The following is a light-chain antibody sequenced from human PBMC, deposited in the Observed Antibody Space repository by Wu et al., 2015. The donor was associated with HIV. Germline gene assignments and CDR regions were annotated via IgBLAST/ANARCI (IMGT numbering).Light chain of an antibody. V-gene: IGKV3-20*01. CDR2: GAT. J-gene: IGKJ5*01. CDR1: HSVSSQS. CDR3: QQYGSSPIT. Sequence: EIVLTQSPGTQSLSPGERAIFSCRASHSVSSQSVAWYQQKPGQAPRLLISGATSRATGIPDRFSGRGAGTDFSLIISTLEPEDFAVYYCQQYGSSPITFGQGTRLEIK.